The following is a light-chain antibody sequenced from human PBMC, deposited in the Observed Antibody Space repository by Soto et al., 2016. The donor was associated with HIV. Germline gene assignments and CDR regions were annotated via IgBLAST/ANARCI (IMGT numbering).Light chain of an antibody. CDR1: QSINSY. Sequence: DIQMTQSPSSLSASVGDRVTITCRASQSINSYLNWYQQKPGKAPKLLIYTTSNLQRGVPSRFSGSGSGTDFTLTISSLQPEXFATYYCQQSYSTWTFGPRDQG. V-gene: IGKV1-39*01. CDR3: QQSYSTWT. CDR2: TTS. J-gene: IGKJ1*01.